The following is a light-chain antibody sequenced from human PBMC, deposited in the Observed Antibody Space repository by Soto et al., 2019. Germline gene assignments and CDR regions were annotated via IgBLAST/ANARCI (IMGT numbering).Light chain of an antibody. CDR1: QSVSSY. Sequence: EIVLTQSPAPLSLSPGERATLSCRASQSVSSYLAWYQQKPGQAPRLLIYDASNRATGIPARFSGSGSGTDFTLTISSLEPEDFAVYYCQQRSNWPSITFGQGTLLEIK. CDR3: QQRSNWPSIT. J-gene: IGKJ5*01. CDR2: DAS. V-gene: IGKV3-11*01.